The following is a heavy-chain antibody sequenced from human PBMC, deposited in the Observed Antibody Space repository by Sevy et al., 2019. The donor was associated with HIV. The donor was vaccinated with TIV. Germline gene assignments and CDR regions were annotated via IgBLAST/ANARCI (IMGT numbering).Heavy chain of an antibody. D-gene: IGHD2-15*01. Sequence: SQTLSLTCAISGDSVSSNSAAWNWISQSPSRGLEWLGRTYYRSKWYNDYAVSVKSRITINPDTSKNQFSLQLNSVTPEDTAVYYCARDILHYCSGGSCYLYNWFDPWGQGTLVTVSS. CDR3: ARDILHYCSGGSCYLYNWFDP. CDR1: GDSVSSNSAA. V-gene: IGHV6-1*01. CDR2: TYYRSKWYN. J-gene: IGHJ5*02.